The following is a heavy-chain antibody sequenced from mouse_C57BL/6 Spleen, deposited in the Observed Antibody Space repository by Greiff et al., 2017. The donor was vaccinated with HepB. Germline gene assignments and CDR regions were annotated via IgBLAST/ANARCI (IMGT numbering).Heavy chain of an antibody. J-gene: IGHJ1*03. CDR2: IYPGDGDT. CDR3: AREQTGKYFDV. CDR1: GYAFSSYW. D-gene: IGHD4-1*01. V-gene: IGHV1-80*01. Sequence: SGAELVKPGASVKISCKASGYAFSSYWMNWVKQRPGKGLEWIGQIYPGDGDTNYNGKFKGKATLTADKSSSTAYMQLSSLTSEDSAVYFCAREQTGKYFDVWGTGTTVTVSS.